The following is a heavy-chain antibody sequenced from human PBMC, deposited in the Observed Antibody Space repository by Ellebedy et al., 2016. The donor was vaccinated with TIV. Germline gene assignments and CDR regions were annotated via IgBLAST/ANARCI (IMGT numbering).Heavy chain of an antibody. V-gene: IGHV3-74*01. CDR1: GFDFSIYW. Sequence: PGGSLRLSCAASGFDFSIYWMHWVRQAPGKGLVWVSRINYDGSHTNSADSVKCRFTISRDNAKNMLYLELSRLRVEDTAVYYCAREGGYGPGDYYALGDFWGQGTLVTFSS. CDR3: AREGGYGPGDYYALGDF. J-gene: IGHJ4*02. D-gene: IGHD3-10*01. CDR2: INYDGSHT.